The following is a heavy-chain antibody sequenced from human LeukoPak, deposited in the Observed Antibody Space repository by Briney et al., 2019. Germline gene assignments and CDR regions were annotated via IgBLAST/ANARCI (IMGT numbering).Heavy chain of an antibody. J-gene: IGHJ5*02. CDR2: IYPGDSDT. CDR3: ARGPYYDFWSGPDANWFDP. V-gene: IGHV5-51*01. D-gene: IGHD3-3*01. CDR1: GYSFTSYW. Sequence: GESLKISCKGSGYSFTSYWIGWVRQMPGKGLECMGIIYPGDSDTRYSPSFQGQVTISADKSISTAYLQWSSLKASDTAMYYCARGPYYDFWSGPDANWFDPWGQGTLVTVSS.